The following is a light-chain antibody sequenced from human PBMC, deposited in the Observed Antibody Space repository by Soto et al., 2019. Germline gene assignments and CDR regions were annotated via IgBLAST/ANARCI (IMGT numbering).Light chain of an antibody. V-gene: IGKV3-20*01. CDR3: QQYGSSLPT. CDR2: GAS. J-gene: IGKJ1*01. CDR1: QSVSSSY. Sequence: EIVLTQSPGTLSLSPGERATLSCRASQSVSSSYLAWYQQKPGQAPRLLIYGASRRATGIPDRFSGSGSGTDFTLTISSLEPEDFAVYYCQQYGSSLPTFGQGTKVEIK.